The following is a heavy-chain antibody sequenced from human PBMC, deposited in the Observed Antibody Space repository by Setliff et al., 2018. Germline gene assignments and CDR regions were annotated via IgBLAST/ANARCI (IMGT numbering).Heavy chain of an antibody. CDR3: ARQDRGGYSYGFGVDYYYGMDV. CDR2: IYPGDSDT. D-gene: IGHD5-18*01. CDR1: GYSFTSYW. Sequence: PGESLTISCKGSGYSFTSYWIGWVRQMPGKGLEWMGIIYPGDSDTRYSPSFQGQVTISADKSIGTAYLQWSSLKASDTAMYYCARQDRGGYSYGFGVDYYYGMDVWGQGTTVTVSS. J-gene: IGHJ6*02. V-gene: IGHV5-51*01.